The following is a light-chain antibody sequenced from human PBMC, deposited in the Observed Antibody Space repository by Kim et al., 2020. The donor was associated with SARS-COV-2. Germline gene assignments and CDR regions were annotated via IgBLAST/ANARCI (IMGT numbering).Light chain of an antibody. CDR2: DTS. CDR3: QQFDTLPLT. Sequence: SSSGGDRVTITCQASHDISNYLDWYQQKPGKAPKLVIYDTSNLETGVPARFSGSGSGTDFTFTISSLQPEDIATYYCQQFDTLPLTFGGGTKLEI. CDR1: HDISNY. J-gene: IGKJ4*01. V-gene: IGKV1-33*01.